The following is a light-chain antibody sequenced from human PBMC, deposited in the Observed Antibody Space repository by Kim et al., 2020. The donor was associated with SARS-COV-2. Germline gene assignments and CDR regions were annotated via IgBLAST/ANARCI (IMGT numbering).Light chain of an antibody. CDR1: SLRSYY. CDR3: KSRDSSGNHLV. CDR2: GKN. Sequence: SSELTQDPAVSVALGQTVRITCQGDSLRSYYASWYQQKPGQAPVLVIYGKNNRTSGIPDRFSGSSSGNTTSLTITGAQEEDEADYYCKSRDSSGNHLVFGGGTKLTVL. J-gene: IGLJ2*01. V-gene: IGLV3-19*01.